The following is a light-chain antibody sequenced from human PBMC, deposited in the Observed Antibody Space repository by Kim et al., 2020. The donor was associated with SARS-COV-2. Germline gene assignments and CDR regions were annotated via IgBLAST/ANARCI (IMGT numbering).Light chain of an antibody. Sequence: SSELTQDPAVSVALGQTVRITCQGDSLRVYYASWYQQMPGQAPVLVIYGENNRPSGIPDRFSGSTSGTTASLTITGAQAEDEADYYCSSRDTSGNHRVFGGGTKLTVL. CDR1: SLRVYY. J-gene: IGLJ3*02. V-gene: IGLV3-19*01. CDR2: GEN. CDR3: SSRDTSGNHRV.